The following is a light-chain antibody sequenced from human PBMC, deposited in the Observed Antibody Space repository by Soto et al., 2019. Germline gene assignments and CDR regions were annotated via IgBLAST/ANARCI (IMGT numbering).Light chain of an antibody. CDR3: QQYDNLPFT. J-gene: IGKJ3*01. CDR1: QDISNY. V-gene: IGKV1-33*01. CDR2: DAS. Sequence: DIQMTQSPSSLSASVGDRVTITCQASQDISNYLNWYRQKPGKAPKLLIYDASNLEPGVPSRFSGSGSGTDFTFTISSLQPEDIATYYCQQYDNLPFTFGPGTKVDIK.